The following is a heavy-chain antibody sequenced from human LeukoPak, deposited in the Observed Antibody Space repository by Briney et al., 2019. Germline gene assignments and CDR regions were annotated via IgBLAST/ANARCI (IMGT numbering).Heavy chain of an antibody. D-gene: IGHD4/OR15-4a*01. CDR3: SRDWREVTLTIGGDYYYGMDV. V-gene: IGHV3-33*01. J-gene: IGHJ6*02. Sequence: PGGSLRLSCAASGFTFSSYGMHWVRQAPGKGLEWVAVIWYDGSNKYYADSVKGRFTISRDNSKNTLYLQMNSLRAEDTAVYYCSRDWREVTLTIGGDYYYGMDVWGQGTTVTVSS. CDR2: IWYDGSNK. CDR1: GFTFSSYG.